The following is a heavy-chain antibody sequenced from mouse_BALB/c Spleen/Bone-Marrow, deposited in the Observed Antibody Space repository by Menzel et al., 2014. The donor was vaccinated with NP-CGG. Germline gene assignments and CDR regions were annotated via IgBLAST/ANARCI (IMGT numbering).Heavy chain of an antibody. J-gene: IGHJ2*01. CDR2: ISNGGNYT. Sequence: EVKLMESGGALVKPGGSLKLSCAASGFTFSDYAMSWVRQSPEKRLEWVAEISNGGNYTYYPDTVTGRFTISRDNAKNTLYLEMSSPRSEDTAMYYCSRNSNYSFDFWGQGTPLTVSS. CDR1: GFTFSDYA. V-gene: IGHV5-9-4*01. CDR3: SRNSNYSFDF. D-gene: IGHD2-5*01.